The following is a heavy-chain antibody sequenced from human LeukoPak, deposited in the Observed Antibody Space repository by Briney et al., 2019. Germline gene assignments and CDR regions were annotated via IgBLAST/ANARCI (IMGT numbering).Heavy chain of an antibody. CDR2: IKQGGSEK. CDR3: ARGVEWEPLLFPFDY. CDR1: GFTFSSYW. J-gene: IGHJ4*02. Sequence: PGGSLRLSCAASGFTFSSYWMSWVRQAPGKGLEWVANIKQGGSEKYYVDSVKGRFTISRDNAKNSLYLQMNSLRAEDTAVYYCARGVEWEPLLFPFDYWGLGTLVTVSS. D-gene: IGHD1-26*01. V-gene: IGHV3-7*04.